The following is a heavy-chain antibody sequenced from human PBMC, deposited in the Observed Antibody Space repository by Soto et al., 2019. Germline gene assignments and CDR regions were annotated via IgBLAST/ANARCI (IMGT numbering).Heavy chain of an antibody. J-gene: IGHJ6*02. CDR2: TRSNGEYT. CDR1: GFTFSNYA. CDR3: AKESMSVAVSASRVYGMDV. V-gene: IGHV3-23*04. D-gene: IGHD6-6*01. Sequence: DVPVVESGGGLVQRGGSLRLSCAGSGFTFSNYAMTWVRQAPGKGLEWVSTTRSNGEYTYYADSVKGRFTVSRDNSQNALFLEMSSLRAEDKAVYYCAKESMSVAVSASRVYGMDVWGQGTTVTVSS.